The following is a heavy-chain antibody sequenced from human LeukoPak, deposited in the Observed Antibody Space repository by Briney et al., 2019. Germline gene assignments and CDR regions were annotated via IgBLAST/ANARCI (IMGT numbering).Heavy chain of an antibody. CDR1: GFTFSSFG. D-gene: IGHD6-19*01. CDR3: ATDVRDEYSSGWYPIGY. Sequence: GGSLRLSCAASGFTFSSFGMHWVRQAPGKGLEWVAVISYDGSNKYYGDSVKGRFTISRDNSKNTLYLQMNSLRAEDTAVYYCATDVRDEYSSGWYPIGYWGQGTLVTVSS. V-gene: IGHV3-30*03. J-gene: IGHJ4*02. CDR2: ISYDGSNK.